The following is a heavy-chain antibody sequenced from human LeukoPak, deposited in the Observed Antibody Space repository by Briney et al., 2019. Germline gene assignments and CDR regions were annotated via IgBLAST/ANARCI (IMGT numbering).Heavy chain of an antibody. J-gene: IGHJ6*03. CDR1: GGTFSRYA. CDR3: ARSSGRSPNRDYMDV. CDR2: IIPIFGTA. V-gene: IGHV1-69*05. D-gene: IGHD1-14*01. Sequence: SVKVSCKASGGTFSRYAISWVRRAPGRGLEWMGGIIPIFGTANYAQKFQGRVTMTRDTSTSTVYMELSSLRSEDTAVYYCARSSGRSPNRDYMDVWGKGTTVTISS.